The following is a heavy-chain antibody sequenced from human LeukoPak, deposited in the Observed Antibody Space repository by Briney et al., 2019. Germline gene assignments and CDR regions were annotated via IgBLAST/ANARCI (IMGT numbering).Heavy chain of an antibody. CDR2: IKEEGSEK. D-gene: IGHD1-14*01. V-gene: IGHV3-7*03. J-gene: IGHJ3*02. CDR1: GVTVSSNY. CDR3: ARDVLAAGATGTFDI. Sequence: GCLRLSCAASGVTVSSNYISWVRQAPGQGLEWVANIKEEGSEKYYVNSVKGRFTISRDNAKTSMYLQMNSLTAEDTAVYYCARDVLAAGATGTFDIWGQGTMVTVSS.